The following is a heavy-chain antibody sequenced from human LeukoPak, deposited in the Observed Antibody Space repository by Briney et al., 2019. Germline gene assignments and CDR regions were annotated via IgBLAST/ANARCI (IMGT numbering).Heavy chain of an antibody. CDR2: IYYSGST. J-gene: IGHJ3*02. V-gene: IGHV4-39*07. CDR1: GGSISSSSYY. D-gene: IGHD3-22*01. Sequence: SETLSLTCTVSGGSISSSSYYWGWIRPPPGKGLEWIGSIYYSGSTYYNPSLKSRVTISVDTSKNQFSLKLSSVTAADTAVYYCARVPRPYYYDSSGYPDAFDIWGQGTMVTVSS. CDR3: ARVPRPYYYDSSGYPDAFDI.